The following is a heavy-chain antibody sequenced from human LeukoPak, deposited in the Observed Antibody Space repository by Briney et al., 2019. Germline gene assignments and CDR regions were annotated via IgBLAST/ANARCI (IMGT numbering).Heavy chain of an antibody. CDR3: ARVTGYMIEDYFDY. CDR1: RGSTSTYY. D-gene: IGHD3-22*01. CDR2: IYPSGNT. Sequence: KTSETLSLTCTVSRGSTSTYYWSWIRQPAGKGLEWIGRIYPSGNTNYNPSLKSRVTISVKTSKNQFSLKLSSVTAADTAIYYCARVTGYMIEDYFDYWGQGTLVTVSS. V-gene: IGHV4-4*07. J-gene: IGHJ4*02.